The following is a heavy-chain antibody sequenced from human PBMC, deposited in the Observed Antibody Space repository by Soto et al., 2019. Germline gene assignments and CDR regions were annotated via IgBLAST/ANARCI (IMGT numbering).Heavy chain of an antibody. CDR1: GGTFSSYA. J-gene: IGHJ4*02. CDR3: AREGKWELLTTGYYFDY. V-gene: IGHV1-69*01. CDR2: IIPIFGTA. D-gene: IGHD1-26*01. Sequence: QVQLVQSGAEVKKPGSSVKVSCKASGGTFSSYAISWVRQAPGQGLEWMGGIIPIFGTANYAQKFHGRVTITADESTSTAYMELSSLRSEDTAVYYCAREGKWELLTTGYYFDYWGQGTLVTVSS.